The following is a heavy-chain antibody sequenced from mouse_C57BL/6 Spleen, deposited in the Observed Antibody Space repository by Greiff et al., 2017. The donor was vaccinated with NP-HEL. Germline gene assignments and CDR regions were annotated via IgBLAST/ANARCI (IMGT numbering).Heavy chain of an antibody. V-gene: IGHV1-82*01. D-gene: IGHD1-1*01. J-gene: IGHJ1*03. CDR2: IYPGDGDT. CDR1: GYAFSSSW. CDR3: ASSYYGSSYRYFDV. Sequence: QVHVKQSGPELVKPGASVKISCKASGYAFSSSWMNWVKQRPGKGLEWIGRIYPGDGDTNYNGKFKGKATLTADKSSSTAYMQLSSLTSEDSAVYFCASSYYGSSYRYFDVWGTGTTVTVSS.